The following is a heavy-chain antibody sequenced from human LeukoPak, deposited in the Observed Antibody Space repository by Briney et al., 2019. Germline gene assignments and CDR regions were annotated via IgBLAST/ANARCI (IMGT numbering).Heavy chain of an antibody. CDR3: ARARLLWFGELSFYYYMDV. V-gene: IGHV1-18*01. Sequence: ASVKVSCKASGYTFTSYGISWVRQAPGQGLEWMGWISAYNGNTNYAQKLQGRVTMTTDTSTSTAYMELRSLRSDDTAVYYCARARLLWFGELSFYYYMDVWGKGTTVTISS. J-gene: IGHJ6*03. CDR1: GYTFTSYG. D-gene: IGHD3-10*01. CDR2: ISAYNGNT.